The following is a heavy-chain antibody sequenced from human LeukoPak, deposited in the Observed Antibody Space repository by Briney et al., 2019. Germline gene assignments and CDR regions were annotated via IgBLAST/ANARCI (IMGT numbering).Heavy chain of an antibody. V-gene: IGHV3-21*01. D-gene: IGHD4-17*01. CDR2: ISSSSSYI. J-gene: IGHJ4*02. CDR3: PSPQNGF. Sequence: GGSLRLSCAASGFTFSSYSMNWVRQARGKGVEGVSSISSSSSYIYYADSVKGGFTISRDNAKTSLYLQMNSLRAEDTAVYYCPSPQNGFWGQGTLVTVSS. CDR1: GFTFSSYS.